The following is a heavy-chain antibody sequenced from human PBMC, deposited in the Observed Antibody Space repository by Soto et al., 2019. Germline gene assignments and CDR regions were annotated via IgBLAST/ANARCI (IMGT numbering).Heavy chain of an antibody. CDR1: GGSISSGGYY. CDR2: IYYSGST. Sequence: QVQLQESGPGLVKPSQTLSLTCTVSGGSISSGGYYWSWIRQHPGKGLEWIGYIYYSGSTYYNPSRKSRVTISVDTSKNQFSLKLSSVTAADTAVYYCARVRRYYDILTGYYKPTQPDYWGQGTLVTVSS. D-gene: IGHD3-9*01. V-gene: IGHV4-31*03. J-gene: IGHJ4*02. CDR3: ARVRRYYDILTGYYKPTQPDY.